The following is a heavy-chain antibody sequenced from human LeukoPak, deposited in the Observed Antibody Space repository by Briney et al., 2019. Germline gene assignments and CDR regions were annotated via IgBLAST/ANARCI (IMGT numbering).Heavy chain of an antibody. CDR2: IYYSGST. Sequence: SETLSLTCTVSGGSISSSSYYWGWIRQPPGKGLEWIGSIYYSGSTYYNPSLKSRVTISVDTSKNQFSLKLSSVTAADTAVYYCARTALVLRPNWFDPWGQGTLVTVSS. J-gene: IGHJ5*02. CDR3: ARTALVLRPNWFDP. V-gene: IGHV4-39*07. D-gene: IGHD2-15*01. CDR1: GGSISSSSYY.